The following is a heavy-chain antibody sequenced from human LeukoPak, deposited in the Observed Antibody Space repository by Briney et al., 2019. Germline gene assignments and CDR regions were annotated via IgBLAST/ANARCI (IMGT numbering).Heavy chain of an antibody. V-gene: IGHV3-7*01. D-gene: IGHD5-12*01. Sequence: GGSLRLSCAASGFTFSSYWMSWVRQAPGKGLEWVANIKQDGSEKYYVDSVKGRFTISRDNAKNSLYLQMNSLRAEDTAVYYCARDLGGYSGYDSHDCWGQGTLVTVSS. CDR2: IKQDGSEK. CDR1: GFTFSSYW. CDR3: ARDLGGYSGYDSHDC. J-gene: IGHJ4*02.